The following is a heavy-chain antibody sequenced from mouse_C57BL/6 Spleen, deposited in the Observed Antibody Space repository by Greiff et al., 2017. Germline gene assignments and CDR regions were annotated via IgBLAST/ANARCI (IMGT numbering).Heavy chain of an antibody. CDR2: INPSSGYT. J-gene: IGHJ1*03. CDR1: GYTFTSYW. Sequence: VQLQQSGAELAKPGASVKLSCKASGYTFTSYWMHWVKQRPGQGLEWIGYINPSSGYTKYNQKFKDKATLTADKSSSTAYMQLSSLTYEDSAVYYCASHYYGSSSYWYFDVWGTVTTVTVSS. D-gene: IGHD1-1*01. CDR3: ASHYYGSSSYWYFDV. V-gene: IGHV1-7*01.